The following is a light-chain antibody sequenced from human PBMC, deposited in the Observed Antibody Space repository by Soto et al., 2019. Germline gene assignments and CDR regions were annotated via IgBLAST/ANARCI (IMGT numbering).Light chain of an antibody. V-gene: IGKV3-20*01. CDR1: QSVSSSY. CDR3: QQYGSSPA. Sequence: EIVLTQSPGTLSLSPGERATLSCRASQSVSSSYLAWYQQKPGQAPRLLIYGASSRATGIPDRFSGSGSGTDFPITISRLEPEYFAVYYCQQYGSSPAFGQGTKVEIK. J-gene: IGKJ1*01. CDR2: GAS.